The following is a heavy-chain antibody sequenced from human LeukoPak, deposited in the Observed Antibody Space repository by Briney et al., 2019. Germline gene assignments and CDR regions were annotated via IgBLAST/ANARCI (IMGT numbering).Heavy chain of an antibody. CDR3: ARGYSYGYGYAFDI. Sequence: SETLSLTCTVSGGSISSGSYYWSWIRQPAGKGLEWIGRIYTSGSTNYNPSLKSRVTMSVDTSKNQFSLKLSSVTAADTAVYYCARGYSYGYGYAFDIWGQGTMVTVSS. J-gene: IGHJ3*02. CDR1: GGSISSGSYY. D-gene: IGHD5-18*01. V-gene: IGHV4-61*02. CDR2: IYTSGST.